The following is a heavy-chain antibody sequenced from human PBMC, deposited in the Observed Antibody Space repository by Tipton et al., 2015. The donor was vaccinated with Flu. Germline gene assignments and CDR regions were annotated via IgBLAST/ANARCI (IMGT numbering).Heavy chain of an antibody. D-gene: IGHD3-22*01. J-gene: IGHJ4*02. CDR2: INHSGST. V-gene: IGHV4-34*01. Sequence: TLSLTCAVYGGSFSGYYWSWIRQPPGKGLEWIGEINHSGSTHYNPSLKSRVTISVDTSKNQFSLKLSSVTAADTAVYYCARRRQGYYDSSGYYGNWGQGTLVTVSS. CDR1: GGSFSGYY. CDR3: ARRRQGYYDSSGYYGN.